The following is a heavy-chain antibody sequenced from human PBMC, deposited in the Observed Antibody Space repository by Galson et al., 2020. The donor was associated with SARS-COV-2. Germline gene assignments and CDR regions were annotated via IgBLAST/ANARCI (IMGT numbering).Heavy chain of an antibody. D-gene: IGHD3-16*01. CDR2: IWYDGSNK. Sequence: GGSLRLSCAASGLTLSSYGMHWVRQAPGKGLEWVAVIWYDGSNKYYADSVKGRFTISRDNSKNTLYLQMNSLRAEDTAVYYCARGTLRGEPYAEYFQHWGQGTLVTVSS. J-gene: IGHJ1*01. CDR3: ARGTLRGEPYAEYFQH. CDR1: GLTLSSYG. V-gene: IGHV3-33*01.